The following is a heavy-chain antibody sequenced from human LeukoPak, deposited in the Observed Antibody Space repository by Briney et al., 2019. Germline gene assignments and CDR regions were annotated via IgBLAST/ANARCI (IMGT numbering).Heavy chain of an antibody. V-gene: IGHV3-23*01. CDR2: ISGSGGST. CDR3: ARRGAEVGATVAPGDY. Sequence: PGGSLRLSCAASGFTFSSYAMSWVRQAPGKGLEWVSAISGSGGSTYYADSVKGRFTIPGDNSKNTLYLQMNSLRAEDTAVYYCARRGAEVGATVAPGDYWGQGTLVTVSS. D-gene: IGHD1-26*01. CDR1: GFTFSSYA. J-gene: IGHJ4*02.